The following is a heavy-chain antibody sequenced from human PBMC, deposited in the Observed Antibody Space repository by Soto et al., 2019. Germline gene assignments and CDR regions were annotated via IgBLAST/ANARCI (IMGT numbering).Heavy chain of an antibody. Sequence: QVQLVESGGGVVQPGRSLRLSCAASGFTFSSYGMHWVRQAPGKGLEWVAVIWYDGSNKYYADSVKGRFTISRDNSKNTRYLQMNSLRAEDTAVYYCARDGSYYDGIGWFDPWGQGTLVTVSS. D-gene: IGHD3-22*01. V-gene: IGHV3-33*01. CDR2: IWYDGSNK. J-gene: IGHJ5*02. CDR1: GFTFSSYG. CDR3: ARDGSYYDGIGWFDP.